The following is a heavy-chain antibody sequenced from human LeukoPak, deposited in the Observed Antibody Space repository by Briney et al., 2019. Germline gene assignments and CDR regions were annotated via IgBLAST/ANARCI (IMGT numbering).Heavy chain of an antibody. CDR2: MNPNTGRT. Sequence: ASVTVSCKASRYTFTSYDSNWVREAAGQGLEWMGWMNPNTGRTGFAQKFQGRLTMTRDTSISTAYMELSRLRSEDTAVYYCARLSQTPDYYSNGGYYYLGYWGQGTPVTVSS. V-gene: IGHV1-8*01. CDR1: RYTFTSYD. J-gene: IGHJ4*02. D-gene: IGHD2-21*01. CDR3: ARLSQTPDYYSNGGYYYLGY.